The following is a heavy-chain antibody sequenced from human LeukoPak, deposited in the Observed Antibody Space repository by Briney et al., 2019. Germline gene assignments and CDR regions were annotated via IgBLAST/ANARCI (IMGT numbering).Heavy chain of an antibody. V-gene: IGHV3-9*03. CDR3: AKGPYSSSWTYFDY. J-gene: IGHJ4*02. D-gene: IGHD6-13*01. CDR2: ISWNSGSI. CDR1: GFTFDDYA. Sequence: GGSLRLSRAASGFTFDDYAMHWVRQAPGKGLEWVSGISWNSGSIGYADSVKGRFTISRDNAKNSLYLQMNSLRAGDMALYYCAKGPYSSSWTYFDYWGQGTLVTVSS.